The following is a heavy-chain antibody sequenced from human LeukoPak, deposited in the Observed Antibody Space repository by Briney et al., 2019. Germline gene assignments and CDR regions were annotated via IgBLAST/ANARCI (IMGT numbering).Heavy chain of an antibody. J-gene: IGHJ4*02. Sequence: PGGSLRLSCAASGFTFSSYSMNWVRQAPGKGLEWVSFIRSSSSYIYYADSVKGRFTISRDNAKNSLYLQMNSLRAEDTAVYYCAKERVTTTTFDYWGQGTLVTVSS. CDR3: AKERVTTTTFDY. CDR2: IRSSSSYI. D-gene: IGHD4-11*01. V-gene: IGHV3-21*01. CDR1: GFTFSSYS.